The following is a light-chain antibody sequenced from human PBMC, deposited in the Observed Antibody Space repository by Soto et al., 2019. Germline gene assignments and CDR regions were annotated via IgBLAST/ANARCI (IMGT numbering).Light chain of an antibody. Sequence: QSVLTQPPSLSAAPGQKVTISCSGSSSNIGSNYVSWYQQLPGTAPKLLIYDNNKRPSGIPDRFSGSRSGTSAALGITGLQTGDEADYYCGTWDSSLSAVAFGGGTKLTVL. CDR2: DNN. J-gene: IGLJ2*01. CDR1: SSNIGSNY. V-gene: IGLV1-51*01. CDR3: GTWDSSLSAVA.